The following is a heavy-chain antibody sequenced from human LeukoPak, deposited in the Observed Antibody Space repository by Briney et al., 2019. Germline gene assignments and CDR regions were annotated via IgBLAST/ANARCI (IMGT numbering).Heavy chain of an antibody. D-gene: IGHD1-14*01. Sequence: SETLSLTCIVSNYSISSGSYWTWIRQPPGRGLEWIGGIYHSGYTFYNPSLESRVTISVDTSKNEFSLKLNSVTAADTALYYCAREGTVRWFDPWGQGTLVTVYS. CDR1: NYSISSGSY. V-gene: IGHV4-38-2*02. J-gene: IGHJ5*02. CDR3: AREGTVRWFDP. CDR2: IYHSGYT.